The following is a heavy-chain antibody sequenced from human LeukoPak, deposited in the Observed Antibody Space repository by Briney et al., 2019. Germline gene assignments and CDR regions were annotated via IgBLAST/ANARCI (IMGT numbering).Heavy chain of an antibody. Sequence: GGSLRLSCAASGFTFSSYAMSWVRQAPGKGLEWVSYISSSSSTIYYADSVKGRFTVSRDNAKNSLYLQMNSLRAEDTAVYYCAREQRVSTWYPDYWGQGTLVTVSS. CDR3: AREQRVSTWYPDY. CDR1: GFTFSSYA. CDR2: ISSSSSTI. J-gene: IGHJ4*02. V-gene: IGHV3-48*04. D-gene: IGHD6-13*01.